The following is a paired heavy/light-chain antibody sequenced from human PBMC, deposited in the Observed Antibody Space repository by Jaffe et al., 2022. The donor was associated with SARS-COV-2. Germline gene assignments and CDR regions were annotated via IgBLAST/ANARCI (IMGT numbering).Heavy chain of an antibody. Sequence: EVQLVESGGGLVQPGGSLRLSCAASGFTFSTYAMSWVRQAPGKGLEWVSSITGRGDSTYYADSVTGRFTISRDNSKNILYLQMNSLRAEDTAVYYCANHRWEVAYYYYCMDVWGKGTTVTVSS. J-gene: IGHJ6*03. CDR3: ANHRWEVAYYYYCMDV. CDR2: ITGRGDST. CDR1: GFTFSTYA. D-gene: IGHD1-26*01. V-gene: IGHV3-23*04.
Light chain of an antibody. J-gene: IGKJ5*01. V-gene: IGKV3-15*01. Sequence: EIVMTQSPATLSVSPGERLTLSCRASQSVNNHLAWYQQKPGQAPRLLIYAASARATGISARFSGSGSGSEFTLTISSLQSEDFAVYYCQQYNSWPITFGQGTRLEIK. CDR1: QSVNNH. CDR2: AAS. CDR3: QQYNSWPIT.